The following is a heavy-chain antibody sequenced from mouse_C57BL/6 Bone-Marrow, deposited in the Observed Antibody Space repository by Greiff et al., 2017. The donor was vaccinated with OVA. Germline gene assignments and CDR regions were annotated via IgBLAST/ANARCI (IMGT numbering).Heavy chain of an antibody. CDR3: ARSGTGIAMDY. V-gene: IGHV1-64*01. Sequence: VQLQQPGAELVKPGASVKLSCKASGYTFTSYWMHWVKQRPGQGLEWIGMIHPNSGSTNYNEKFKSKATLTVDKSSSTAYMQLSSLTSEDSAVYYWARSGTGIAMDYWGQGTSVTVSS. J-gene: IGHJ4*01. CDR2: IHPNSGST. CDR1: GYTFTSYW. D-gene: IGHD4-1*01.